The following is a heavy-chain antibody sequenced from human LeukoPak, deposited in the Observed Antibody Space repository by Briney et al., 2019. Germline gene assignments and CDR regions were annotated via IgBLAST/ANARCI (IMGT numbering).Heavy chain of an antibody. CDR2: ISGSGGTT. Sequence: PGGSLRLSCAASGFTFSDYAMNWVRQAPGKGLEWVSTISGSGGTTYYADSVKGRFTTSRDNSKNTLSLQMSSLRADDTAVYYCAKGRAGTVMVEYWGQGTLVTVSP. J-gene: IGHJ4*02. CDR1: GFTFSDYA. V-gene: IGHV3-23*01. D-gene: IGHD1-7*01. CDR3: AKGRAGTVMVEY.